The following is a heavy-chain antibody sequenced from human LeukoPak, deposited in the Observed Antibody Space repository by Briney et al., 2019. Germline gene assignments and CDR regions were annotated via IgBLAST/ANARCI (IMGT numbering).Heavy chain of an antibody. CDR3: ARRFYGSGPGAFDI. V-gene: IGHV5-10-1*01. J-gene: IGHJ3*02. Sequence: GESLQISCQGSGSTFTSYWISWVRQLPGKGLEWMGRIDPSDSYTNYSPSFQGHVTISADKSISTAYLQWSSLKASDTAMYYCARRFYGSGPGAFDIWGQGTMVTVSS. CDR2: IDPSDSYT. CDR1: GSTFTSYW. D-gene: IGHD3-10*01.